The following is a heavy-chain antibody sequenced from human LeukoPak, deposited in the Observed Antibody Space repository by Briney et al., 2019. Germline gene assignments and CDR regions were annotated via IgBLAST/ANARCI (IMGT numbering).Heavy chain of an antibody. CDR3: ARDNRYCSGGTCYSGQDY. Sequence: PSETLSLTCTVSGGSISNYYWNWIRQPAGKGLEWIGRIYASGTVNYNPSLKSRVTMSLDTSKSQFSLILRSVTAADTAVYYCARDNRYCSGGTCYSGQDYWGQGTLVTVSS. CDR2: IYASGTV. D-gene: IGHD2-15*01. CDR1: GGSISNYY. J-gene: IGHJ4*02. V-gene: IGHV4-4*07.